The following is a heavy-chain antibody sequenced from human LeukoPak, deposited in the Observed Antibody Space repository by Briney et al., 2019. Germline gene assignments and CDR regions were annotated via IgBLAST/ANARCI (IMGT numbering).Heavy chain of an antibody. D-gene: IGHD6-13*01. V-gene: IGHV3-30-3*01. CDR3: AREQQLVRDLFDY. CDR2: ISYDGSNK. Sequence: GGSLRLSCAASGFAFSSYAMHWVRQAPGKGLEWVAVISYDGSNKYYADSVKGRFTISRDNSKNTLYLQMNSLRAEDTAVYYCAREQQLVRDLFDYWGQGTLVTVSS. J-gene: IGHJ4*02. CDR1: GFAFSSYA.